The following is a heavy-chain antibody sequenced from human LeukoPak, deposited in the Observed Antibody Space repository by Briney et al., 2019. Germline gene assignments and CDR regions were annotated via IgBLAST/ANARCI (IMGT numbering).Heavy chain of an antibody. D-gene: IGHD2-15*01. CDR2: IIPIFGIA. CDR3: AVSTGCCSGGSCPLNFDY. J-gene: IGHJ4*02. Sequence: ASVKVSCKASGGTFSSYAISWVRQAPGQGLEWMGRIIPIFGIANYAQKFQGRVTITADKSTSTAYMELSSLRSEDTAVYYCAVSTGCCSGGSCPLNFDYWGQGTLVTVSS. V-gene: IGHV1-69*04. CDR1: GGTFSSYA.